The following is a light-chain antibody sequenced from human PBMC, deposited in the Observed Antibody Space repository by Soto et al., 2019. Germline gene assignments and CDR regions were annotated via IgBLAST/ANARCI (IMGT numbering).Light chain of an antibody. V-gene: IGKV3-11*01. J-gene: IGKJ4*01. CDR3: KPRSRWPPV. Sequence: EIVLTQSPATLSLSPGERATLSCRASQSVSTYVTYLAWYQQKPGQAPRILIYDASNRATGIPAGFSGSRFGTDITLTISCLEPADFTVYYFKPRSRWPPVFGLGTKLEIK. CDR1: QSVSTY. CDR2: DAS.